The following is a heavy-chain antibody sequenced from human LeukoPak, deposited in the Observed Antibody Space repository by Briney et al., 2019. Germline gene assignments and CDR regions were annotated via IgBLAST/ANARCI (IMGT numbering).Heavy chain of an antibody. CDR3: ARVRGRLGYYYMDV. Sequence: GASVKVSCKASGYTFTSYYMHWVRQAPGQGLEWMGIINPSGGSTSYAQKFQGRVTITADESTSTAYMELSSLRSEDTAVYYCARVRGRLGYYYMDVWGKGTTVTISS. CDR1: GYTFTSYY. V-gene: IGHV1-46*01. CDR2: INPSGGST. J-gene: IGHJ6*03.